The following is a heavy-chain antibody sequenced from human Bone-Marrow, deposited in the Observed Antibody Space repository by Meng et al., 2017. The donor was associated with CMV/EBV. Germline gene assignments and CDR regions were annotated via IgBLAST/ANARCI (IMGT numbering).Heavy chain of an antibody. CDR1: GGPFSSYY. CDR2: IYTSVST. J-gene: IGHJ4*02. Sequence: SETLSLTCTVSGGPFSSYYWSWIRQPAGKGLEWIGRIYTSVSTNYNPSLKSRVTMSVDTSKNQFSLKLSSVTAADTAVYYCARGGVVPAAILNYWGQGTLVTVSS. V-gene: IGHV4-4*07. D-gene: IGHD2-2*02. CDR3: ARGGVVPAAILNY.